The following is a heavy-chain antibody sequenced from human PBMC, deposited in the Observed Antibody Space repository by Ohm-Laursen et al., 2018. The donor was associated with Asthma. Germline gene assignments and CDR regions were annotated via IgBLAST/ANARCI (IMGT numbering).Heavy chain of an antibody. CDR2: FDPEDGET. CDR1: GYTLTELS. CDR3: ATPSSHFYDSSGYHSPTPPYFQH. D-gene: IGHD3-22*01. J-gene: IGHJ1*01. Sequence: SSVKVSCKVSGYTLTELSMHWVRQAPGKGLEWMGGFDPEDGETIYAQKFQGRVTMTEDTSTDTAYMELSSLRSEDTAVYYCATPSSHFYDSSGYHSPTPPYFQHWGQGTLVTVSS. V-gene: IGHV1-24*01.